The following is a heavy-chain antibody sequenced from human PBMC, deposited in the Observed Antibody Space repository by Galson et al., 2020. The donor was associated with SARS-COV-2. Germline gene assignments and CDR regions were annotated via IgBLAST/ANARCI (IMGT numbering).Heavy chain of an antibody. J-gene: IGHJ3*02. CDR1: GGSISSYN. D-gene: IGHD5-18*01. V-gene: IGHV4-59*13. CDR3: ARCQNSYGGATCDAFDI. CDR2: IYYSGST. Sequence: SETLSLTCTVSGGSISSYNWSWIRQPPGQGLEWIGSIYYSGSTTSNPSLKSRVTISVDTSKNQFSLKLSSVTAADTAVYYCARCQNSYGGATCDAFDIWGQGTMVTVSS.